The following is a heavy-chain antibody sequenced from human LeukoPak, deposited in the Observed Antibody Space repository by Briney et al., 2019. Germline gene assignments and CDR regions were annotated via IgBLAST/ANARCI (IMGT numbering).Heavy chain of an antibody. CDR3: ARDRVGQLYYGMDV. D-gene: IGHD1-1*01. J-gene: IGHJ6*02. Sequence: GGSLRLSCAASGFTVSSNYMSWVRQAPGKGLEWVSVIYSGGSTYYADSVKGRFTISRDNSKNTLYLQMNSLRAEDTAVYYCARDRVGQLYYGMDVWGQGTTVTVSS. CDR2: IYSGGST. V-gene: IGHV3-53*01. CDR1: GFTVSSNY.